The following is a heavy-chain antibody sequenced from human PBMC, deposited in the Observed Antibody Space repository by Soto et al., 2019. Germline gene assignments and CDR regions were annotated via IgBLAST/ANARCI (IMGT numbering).Heavy chain of an antibody. CDR1: GFTFTRSA. CDR3: AAGGDNLGYYYYGMDV. D-gene: IGHD2-21*02. Sequence: GASVKVSCKASGFTFTRSAVQWVRQARGQRLEWIGWIVVGSGDTNYAQKFQERVTITRDMSTSTAYMELSSLRSEDTAVYYCAAGGDNLGYYYYGMDVWGQGTTVTVSS. V-gene: IGHV1-58*01. CDR2: IVVGSGDT. J-gene: IGHJ6*02.